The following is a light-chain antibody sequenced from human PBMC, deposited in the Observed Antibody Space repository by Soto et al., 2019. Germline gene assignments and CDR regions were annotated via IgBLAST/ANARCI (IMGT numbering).Light chain of an antibody. J-gene: IGKJ3*01. CDR1: PSVSSSY. CDR2: GAS. Sequence: EVVLTQSPGTLSLSPGERATLSCRASPSVSSSYLAWYQQKPGQAPRLLIYGASSRATGIPDRFSGSGSGTDFTLTISRLEPEDVAVYYCQQYGSSRVTFGPGTKVEIK. CDR3: QQYGSSRVT. V-gene: IGKV3-20*01.